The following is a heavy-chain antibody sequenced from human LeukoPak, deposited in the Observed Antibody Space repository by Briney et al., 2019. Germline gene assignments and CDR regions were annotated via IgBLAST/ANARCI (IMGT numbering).Heavy chain of an antibody. CDR3: AGDYYGSGAPQTADY. D-gene: IGHD3-10*01. Sequence: SETLSLTCAVSGGSFSGYYWSWIRQPPGKGLEWIGEINHSGSTNYNPSLKSRVTISVDTSKNQFSLKLSSVTAADTAVYYCAGDYYGSGAPQTADYWGQGTLVTVSS. J-gene: IGHJ4*02. V-gene: IGHV4-34*01. CDR1: GGSFSGYY. CDR2: INHSGST.